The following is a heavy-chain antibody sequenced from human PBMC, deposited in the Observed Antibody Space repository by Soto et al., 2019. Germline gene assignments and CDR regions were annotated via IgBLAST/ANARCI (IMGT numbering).Heavy chain of an antibody. V-gene: IGHV4-30-4*01. CDR3: ARAGIYYYYGVDV. J-gene: IGHJ6*02. CDR2: IYYSGST. D-gene: IGHD1-26*01. Sequence: PSETLSLTCTVSGGSISSGDYYWSWIRQPPGKGLEWIGYIYYSGSTYYTPSLKSRVTISVDTSKNQFSLKLSSVTAADTAVYYCARAGIYYYYGVDVWGQGTTVTVSS. CDR1: GGSISSGDYY.